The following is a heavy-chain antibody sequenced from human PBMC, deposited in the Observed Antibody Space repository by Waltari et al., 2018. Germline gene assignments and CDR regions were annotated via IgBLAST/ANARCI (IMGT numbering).Heavy chain of an antibody. V-gene: IGHV1-2*06. CDR3: ARGVTLLLWFGELTFDI. J-gene: IGHJ3*02. CDR2: INPNSGGT. D-gene: IGHD3-10*01. Sequence: QVQLVQSGAEVKKPGASVTVSCKASGYTFTGYYMHWVRPAPGQGLEWMGRINPNSGGTNYAQKFQGRVTMTRDTSISTAYMELSRLRSDDTAVYYCARGVTLLLWFGELTFDIWGQGTMVTVSS. CDR1: GYTFTGYY.